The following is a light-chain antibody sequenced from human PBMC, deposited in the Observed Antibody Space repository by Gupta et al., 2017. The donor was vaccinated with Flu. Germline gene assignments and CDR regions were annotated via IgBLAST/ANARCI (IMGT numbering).Light chain of an antibody. CDR1: NDDVGKYNL. CDR3: CSYADDKTVL. J-gene: IGLJ3*02. CDR2: EVS. V-gene: IGLV2-23*02. Sequence: SITISCTGTNDDVGKYNLVSWYQQRPGKAPKLIIYEVSKWPSDIPTRFSGSKSGITASLTISGLQAEDEADYYCCSYADDKTVLFGGGTSLTVL.